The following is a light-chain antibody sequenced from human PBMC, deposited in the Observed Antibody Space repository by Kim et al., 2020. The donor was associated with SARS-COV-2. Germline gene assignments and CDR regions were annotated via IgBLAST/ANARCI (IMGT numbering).Light chain of an antibody. CDR1: QTVSNY. V-gene: IGKV3-11*01. J-gene: IGKJ4*01. CDR3: QQRGNRPLT. Sequence: LSPGESATLSCRASQTVSNYLAWYQQKPGQAPRLLIYDASNRATGIPARFSGSGSGTDFTLTIDSLEPEDFAVYYCQQRGNRPLTFGGGTKVDIK. CDR2: DAS.